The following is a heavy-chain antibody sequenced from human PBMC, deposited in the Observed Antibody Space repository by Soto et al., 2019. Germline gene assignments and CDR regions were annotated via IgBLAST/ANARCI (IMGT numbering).Heavy chain of an antibody. Sequence: SETLSLTCTVSGGSISSYYWSWIRQPAGKGLEWIGRIYTSGSTNYNPSLKSRVTMSVDTSKNQFSLKLSSVTAADTAVYYCARDRRSLEWLSVWFDPWGQGTLVTISS. CDR3: ARDRRSLEWLSVWFDP. V-gene: IGHV4-4*07. J-gene: IGHJ5*02. D-gene: IGHD3-3*01. CDR2: IYTSGST. CDR1: GGSISSYY.